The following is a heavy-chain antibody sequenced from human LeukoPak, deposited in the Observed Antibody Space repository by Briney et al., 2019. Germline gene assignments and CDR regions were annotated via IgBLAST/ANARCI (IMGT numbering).Heavy chain of an antibody. Sequence: PSETLSLTCTVSGGSISSGNYYWSWIRQPAGKGLEWIGHIYTSGSTNYNPSLKSRVTISVDTSKNQFSLKVRYVTAADTAVYYCARGLNDSWTGENYWGQGTLVTVSS. CDR3: ARGLNDSWTGENY. CDR1: GGSISSGNYY. CDR2: IYTSGST. V-gene: IGHV4-61*09. J-gene: IGHJ4*02. D-gene: IGHD3-3*01.